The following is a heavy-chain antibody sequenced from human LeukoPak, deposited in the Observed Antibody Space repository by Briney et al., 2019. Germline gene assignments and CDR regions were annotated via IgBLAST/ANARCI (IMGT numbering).Heavy chain of an antibody. CDR3: ARGTFNYYGSGRVFDY. J-gene: IGHJ4*02. Sequence: SETLPLTCTVSGGSISSYYWSWIRQPPGKGLEWIGSIYHGGSTYYNPSLKSRVTISVDTSKNQFSLKLSSVTAADTAVYYCARGTFNYYGSGRVFDYWGQGTLVTVSS. D-gene: IGHD3-10*01. CDR1: GGSISSYY. V-gene: IGHV4-38-2*02. CDR2: IYHGGST.